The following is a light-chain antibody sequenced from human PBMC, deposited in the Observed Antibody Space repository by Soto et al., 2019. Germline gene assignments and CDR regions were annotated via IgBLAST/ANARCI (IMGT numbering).Light chain of an antibody. CDR2: GAS. Sequence: ETVLTQSPGTLSLSPGERATLSCRASQSVSSSSLAWYQQKPGQAPRPLIYGASNRAIGIPDRFSGTGSGTDCTLTSSRLEPEDFAVYYCQQFGTSRWTCGQGTKVEIK. J-gene: IGKJ1*01. CDR3: QQFGTSRWT. CDR1: QSVSSSS. V-gene: IGKV3-20*01.